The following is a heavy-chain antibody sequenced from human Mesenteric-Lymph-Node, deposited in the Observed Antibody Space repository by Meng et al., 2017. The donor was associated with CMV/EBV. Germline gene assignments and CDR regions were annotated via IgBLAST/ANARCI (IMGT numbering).Heavy chain of an antibody. D-gene: IGHD3-22*01. CDR1: GYTSTGYY. Sequence: ASVKVSCKASGYTSTGYYIHWVRQAPGQGLEWMGWIKFNSGNTNYAQKFQDRVTMTRDTSISTAYMELSRLRYDDTAVYYCARGGGFYDSGGYYVDEVGLDFWGQGTTVTVSS. CDR2: IKFNSGNT. J-gene: IGHJ6*02. CDR3: ARGGGFYDSGGYYVDEVGLDF. V-gene: IGHV1-2*02.